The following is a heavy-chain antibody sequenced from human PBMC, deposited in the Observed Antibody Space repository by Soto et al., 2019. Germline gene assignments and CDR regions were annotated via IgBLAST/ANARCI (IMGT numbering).Heavy chain of an antibody. Sequence: EVQLVETGGGLIQPGGSLRLSCAASGFNVNSNSMNWVRQAPGKGLEWLSLIHSDGNTKYADSVKGRFTISRDSFENTFYLQMNSLRAEDTAVYYCARHAWLESWGQGTLLTVSS. V-gene: IGHV3-53*02. CDR2: IHSDGNT. CDR1: GFNVNSNS. CDR3: ARHAWLES. J-gene: IGHJ5*01.